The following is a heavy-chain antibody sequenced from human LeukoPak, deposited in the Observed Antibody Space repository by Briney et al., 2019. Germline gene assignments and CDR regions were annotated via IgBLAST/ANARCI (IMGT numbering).Heavy chain of an antibody. Sequence: ASVKVSCKASGYTFTSYAMHWVRQAPGQRLEWMGWINAGNGNTKYSQKFQGRVTITRDTSASTAYVELSSLRSEDTAVYYCATGVRVSAFDIWGQGTMVTVSS. V-gene: IGHV1-3*01. CDR2: INAGNGNT. CDR1: GYTFTSYA. CDR3: ATGVRVSAFDI. J-gene: IGHJ3*02. D-gene: IGHD3-3*01.